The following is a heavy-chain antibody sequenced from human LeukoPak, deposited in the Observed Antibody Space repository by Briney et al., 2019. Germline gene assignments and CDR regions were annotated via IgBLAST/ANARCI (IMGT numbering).Heavy chain of an antibody. CDR2: INHSGST. CDR1: GGSFSGYY. Sequence: SETLSHTCAVYGGSFSGYYWSWIRQPPGKGLEWIGEINHSGSTNYNPSLKSRVTISVDTSKNQFSLKLSSVTAADTAVYYCARGVRRFGELLDWGQGTLVTVSS. D-gene: IGHD3-10*01. J-gene: IGHJ4*02. CDR3: ARGVRRFGELLD. V-gene: IGHV4-34*01.